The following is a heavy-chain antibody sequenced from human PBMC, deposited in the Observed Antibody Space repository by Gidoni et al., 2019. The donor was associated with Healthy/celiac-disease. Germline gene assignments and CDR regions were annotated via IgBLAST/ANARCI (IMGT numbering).Heavy chain of an antibody. CDR3: ARDGRLTFFDY. CDR2: IYYSGST. J-gene: IGHJ4*02. V-gene: IGHV4-59*01. Sequence: QVQLQESGPGLVKPWETLSLPGTVSGGSISSYYCSWIRQPPGKGLEWIGYIYYSGSTNYNPSLKSRVTISVDTSKNQFSLKLSSVTAADTAVYDCARDGRLTFFDYWGQGTLVTVSS. CDR1: GGSISSYY. D-gene: IGHD2-15*01.